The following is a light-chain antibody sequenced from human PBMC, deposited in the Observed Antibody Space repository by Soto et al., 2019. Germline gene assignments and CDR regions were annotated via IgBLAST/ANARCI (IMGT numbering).Light chain of an antibody. CDR1: SSDVGSYNL. CDR2: EGS. Sequence: QSALTQPASVSGSPGQSITISCTGTSSDVGSYNLVSWYQQHPGKAPKLMIYEGSKRPSGVSNRFSGSKSGKTASLTISGLQAEDEADYYCCSYAGSSTFVFGPGTQLTVL. CDR3: CSYAGSSTFV. V-gene: IGLV2-23*01. J-gene: IGLJ7*01.